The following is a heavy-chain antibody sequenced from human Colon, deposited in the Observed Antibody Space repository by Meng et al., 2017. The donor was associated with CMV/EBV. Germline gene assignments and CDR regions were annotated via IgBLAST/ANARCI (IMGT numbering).Heavy chain of an antibody. CDR1: GFTFTGYY. CDR2: INPSGGST. CDR3: ARDRAVVVPAALYYFDY. V-gene: IGHV1-46*01. D-gene: IGHD2-2*01. J-gene: IGHJ4*02. Sequence: ASVKVSCKASGFTFTGYYMQWVRQAPGQGLEWMGIINPSGGSTSYAQKFQGRVTMTRDTSTSTVYMELSSLRSEDTAVYYCARDRAVVVPAALYYFDYWGQGTLVTVSS.